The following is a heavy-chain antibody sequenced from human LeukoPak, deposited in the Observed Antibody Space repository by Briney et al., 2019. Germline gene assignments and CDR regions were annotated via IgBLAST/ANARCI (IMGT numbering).Heavy chain of an antibody. D-gene: IGHD3-16*01. CDR1: GGSISSYH. J-gene: IGHJ4*02. V-gene: IGHV4-4*07. CDR2: IYTTGST. Sequence: SETLSLTCTVSGGSISSYHWSWIRQPAGKGLEWIGRIYTTGSTNYNPSLKSRVTMSIDTSKNQFSLKLSSATAADTAVYYCARGWSTTFGDYWGQGTLVTVSS. CDR3: ARGWSTTFGDY.